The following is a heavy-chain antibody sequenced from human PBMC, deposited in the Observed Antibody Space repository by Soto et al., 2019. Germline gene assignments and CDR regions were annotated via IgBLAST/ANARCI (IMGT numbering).Heavy chain of an antibody. CDR2: IYHSGST. CDR3: ARSISSSVPYYYYYYGMDV. V-gene: IGHV4-4*02. D-gene: IGHD6-6*01. J-gene: IGHJ6*02. Sequence: SETLSLTCAVSGGSISSSNWWSWVRQPPGKGLEWIGEIYHSGSTNYNPSLKSRVTISVDKSKNQFSLKLSSVTAADTAVYYCARSISSSVPYYYYYYGMDVWGQGTTVTVSS. CDR1: GGSISSSNW.